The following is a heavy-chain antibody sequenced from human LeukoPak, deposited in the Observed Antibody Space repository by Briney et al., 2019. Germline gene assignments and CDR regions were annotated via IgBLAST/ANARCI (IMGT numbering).Heavy chain of an antibody. CDR1: GYTFTSYA. V-gene: IGHV7-4-1*02. CDR3: ARDGSSGYYPYYYYYGMDV. CDR2: INTNTGNP. Sequence: ASVKVSCKASGYTFTSYAMNWVRQAPGQGLEWMGWINTNTGNPTYAQGFTGRFVFSLDTSVSTAYLQISSLKAEDTAVYYCARDGSSGYYPYYYYYGMDVWGQGTTVTVSS. J-gene: IGHJ6*02. D-gene: IGHD3-22*01.